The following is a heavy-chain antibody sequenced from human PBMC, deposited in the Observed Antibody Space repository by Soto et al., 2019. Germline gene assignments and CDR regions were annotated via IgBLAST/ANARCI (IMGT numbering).Heavy chain of an antibody. Sequence: GGSLRLSCAASGLTFSSYAMSWVRQAPGKGLEWVSATSGSGGSTYYAGSVKGRFTISRDNSKNTLYLQMNSLRAEDTAVYYCAKDRVRGVIPPILDYSGQGTLVTVSS. CDR1: GLTFSSYA. D-gene: IGHD3-10*01. J-gene: IGHJ4*02. CDR2: TSGSGGST. V-gene: IGHV3-23*01. CDR3: AKDRVRGVIPPILDY.